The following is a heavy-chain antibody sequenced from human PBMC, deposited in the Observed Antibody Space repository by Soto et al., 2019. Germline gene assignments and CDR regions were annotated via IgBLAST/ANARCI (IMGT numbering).Heavy chain of an antibody. Sequence: SGPTLVNPTQTLTLTCTLSGFSLSTSGVGVGWIRQPPGKALEWLALIYWDDDKRYSPFLESRLTITKDTSKNQVVLTLTNMDPVDTATYYCALKGDGYRGFKYWGQGTLVTVSS. CDR1: GFSLSTSGVG. J-gene: IGHJ4*02. CDR3: ALKGDGYRGFKY. V-gene: IGHV2-5*02. D-gene: IGHD5-12*01. CDR2: IYWDDDK.